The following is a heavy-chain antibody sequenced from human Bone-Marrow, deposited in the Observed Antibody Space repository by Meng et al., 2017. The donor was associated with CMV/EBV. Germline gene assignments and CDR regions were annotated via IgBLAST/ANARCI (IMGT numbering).Heavy chain of an antibody. CDR3: AKDQVPVGGYYFYGMDV. J-gene: IGHJ6*02. D-gene: IGHD6-13*01. CDR1: GYTFTGYY. V-gene: IGHV3-30*02. Sequence: SCKASGYTFTGYYMHWVRQAPGKGLEWVAFIQHDGNNKYYVGSVKGRFTISRDNSKSTVSLQMNSLRAEDTAVYYCAKDQVPVGGYYFYGMDVWGQGTTVTVSS. CDR2: IQHDGNNK.